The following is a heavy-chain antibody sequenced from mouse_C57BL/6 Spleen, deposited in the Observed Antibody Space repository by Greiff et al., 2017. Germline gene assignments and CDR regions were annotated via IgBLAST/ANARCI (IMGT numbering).Heavy chain of an antibody. V-gene: IGHV5-17*01. CDR3: ARSNYDWYFDV. CDR2: ISSGSSTI. CDR1: GFTFSDYG. J-gene: IGHJ1*03. Sequence: EVKLMESGGGLVKPGGSLKLSCAASGFTFSDYGMHWVRQAPEKGLEWVAYISSGSSTIYYADTVKGRFTISRDNATNTLFLQMTSLRSEDTAMYDCARSNYDWYFDVWGTGTTVTVSS. D-gene: IGHD2-5*01.